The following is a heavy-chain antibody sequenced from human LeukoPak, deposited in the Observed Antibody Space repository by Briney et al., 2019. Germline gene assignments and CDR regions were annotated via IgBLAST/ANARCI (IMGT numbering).Heavy chain of an antibody. Sequence: GGSLRLSCAASGFTVSSNYMSWVRQAPGKGLEWVSVIYSGGSTYYADSVKGRFTISRDNSKNTLYLQMNSLRAEDTAVYYCPRESRGFGELRLDGWDHGTRDTVS. D-gene: IGHD3-10*01. CDR2: IYSGGST. CDR1: GFTVSSNY. J-gene: IGHJ6*02. V-gene: IGHV3-66*01. CDR3: PRESRGFGELRLDG.